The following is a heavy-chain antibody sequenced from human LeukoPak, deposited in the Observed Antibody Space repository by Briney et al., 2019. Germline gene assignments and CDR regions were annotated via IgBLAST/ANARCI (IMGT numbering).Heavy chain of an antibody. CDR1: GFTFSSYE. Sequence: PGGSLRLSCAASGFTFSSYEMNWVRQAPGKGLEWVSYISSSGSTMYCADSVKGRFTISRDNAKNSLSLQMNSLRAEDTAVYYCARSPAGANYYLDVWGKGTTVTISS. CDR3: ARSPAGANYYLDV. V-gene: IGHV3-48*03. CDR2: ISSSGSTM. J-gene: IGHJ6*03. D-gene: IGHD1-14*01.